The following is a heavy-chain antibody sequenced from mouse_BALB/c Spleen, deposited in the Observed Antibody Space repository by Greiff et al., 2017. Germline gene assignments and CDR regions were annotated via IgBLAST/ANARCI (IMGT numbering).Heavy chain of an antibody. CDR3: ARLYYGNYYAMDY. CDR2: IWGGGST. CDR1: GFSLTGYG. J-gene: IGHJ4*01. D-gene: IGHD2-1*01. V-gene: IGHV2-6-7*01. Sequence: QVQLKESGPGLVAPSQSLSITCTVSGFSLTGYGVNWVRQPPGKGLEWLGMIWGGGSTDYNAAFISRLSISKDNSKSQVFFKMNSLQANDTAIYYCARLYYGNYYAMDYWGQGTSVTVSS.